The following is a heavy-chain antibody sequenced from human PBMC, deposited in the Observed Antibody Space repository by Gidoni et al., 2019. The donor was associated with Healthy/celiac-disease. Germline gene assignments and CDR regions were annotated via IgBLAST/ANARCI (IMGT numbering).Heavy chain of an antibody. D-gene: IGHD2-21*02. Sequence: RDNSKNTLYLQMNSLRAEDTAVYYCAKGRDLGWPYYFDYWGQGTLVTVSS. J-gene: IGHJ4*02. V-gene: IGHV3-23*01. CDR3: AKGRDLGWPYYFDY.